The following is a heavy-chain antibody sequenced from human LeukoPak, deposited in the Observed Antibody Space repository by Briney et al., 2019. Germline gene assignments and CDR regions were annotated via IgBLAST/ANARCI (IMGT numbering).Heavy chain of an antibody. V-gene: IGHV4-34*01. CDR1: GGSFSGYY. CDR3: ARGGYSYGFRVTPIDY. J-gene: IGHJ4*02. D-gene: IGHD5-18*01. CDR2: INHSGST. Sequence: PSETLSLTCAVYGGSFSGYYWSWIRQPPGKGLEWIGDINHSGSTNYNPSLKSRVTISVDTSKNQFSLKLSSVTAADTAVYYCARGGYSYGFRVTPIDYWGQGTLVTVSS.